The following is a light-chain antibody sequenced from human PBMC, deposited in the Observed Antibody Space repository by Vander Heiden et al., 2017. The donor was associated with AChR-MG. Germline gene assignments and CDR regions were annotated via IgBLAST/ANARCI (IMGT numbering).Light chain of an antibody. V-gene: IGLV2-14*01. J-gene: IGLJ2*01. CDR1: SSDVGGYNY. CDR3: SSYTSSSTLV. CDR2: EVS. Sequence: QSALTQPASVSGSPGQSITISCTGTSSDVGGYNYVSWYQQHPGKAPKRRRYEVSNRPSGVSNRFSGSKSGNTASLTISGLQAEDEADDYCSSYTSSSTLVFGGGTKLTVL.